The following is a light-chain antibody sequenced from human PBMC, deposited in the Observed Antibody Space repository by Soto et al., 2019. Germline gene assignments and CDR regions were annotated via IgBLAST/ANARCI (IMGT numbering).Light chain of an antibody. CDR2: DAS. V-gene: IGKV3-11*01. J-gene: IGKJ4*01. Sequence: EIVLTQSPGILSLSPGERATLSFRASQTVRNNYLAWYQQKPGQAPRLLIYDASNRATGIPARFSGSGSGTDFTLTISSLEPEDFAVYYCQQRSNWPLTFGGGTKVDIK. CDR1: QTVRNNY. CDR3: QQRSNWPLT.